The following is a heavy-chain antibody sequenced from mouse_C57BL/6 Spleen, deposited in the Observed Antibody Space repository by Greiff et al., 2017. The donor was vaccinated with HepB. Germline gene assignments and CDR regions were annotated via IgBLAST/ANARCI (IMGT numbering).Heavy chain of an antibody. CDR3: ARERPTGTFDY. V-gene: IGHV3-6*01. D-gene: IGHD4-1*02. CDR1: GYSITSGYY. CDR2: ISYDGSN. J-gene: IGHJ2*01. Sequence: DVKLQESGPGLVKPSQSLSLTCSVTGYSITSGYYWNWIRQFPGNKLEWMGYISYDGSNNYNPSLKNRISITRDTSKNQFFLKLNSVTTEDTATYYGARERPTGTFDYWGQGTTLTVSS.